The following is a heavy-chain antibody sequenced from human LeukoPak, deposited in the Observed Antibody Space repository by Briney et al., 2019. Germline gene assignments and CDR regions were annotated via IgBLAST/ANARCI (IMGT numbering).Heavy chain of an antibody. Sequence: GGSFRLSCAASGITFSNAWMTWVRQAPGKGLEWVGRIKSKTDGGTTDYAAPVKGRFTISRDDSKNTLYLQMNSLKIEDTAVYYCTTDREGAPNYWGQKTLVADSS. CDR2: IKSKTDGGTT. J-gene: IGHJ4*02. CDR1: GITFSNAW. D-gene: IGHD1-26*01. V-gene: IGHV3-15*01. CDR3: TTDREGAPNY.